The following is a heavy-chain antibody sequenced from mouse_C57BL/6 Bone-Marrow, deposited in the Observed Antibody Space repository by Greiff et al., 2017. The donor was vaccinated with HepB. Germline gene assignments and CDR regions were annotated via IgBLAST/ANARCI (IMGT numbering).Heavy chain of an antibody. CDR3: ARRGWLLHDAMDY. J-gene: IGHJ4*01. V-gene: IGHV1-81*01. Sequence: QVQLQQSGAELARPGASVKLSCKASGYTFTSYGISWVKQRTGQGLEWIGEIYPRSGNTYYNEKFKGKATLTADKSSSTAYMELRSLTSEDSAVYFCARRGWLLHDAMDYWGQGTSVTVSS. D-gene: IGHD2-3*01. CDR1: GYTFTSYG. CDR2: IYPRSGNT.